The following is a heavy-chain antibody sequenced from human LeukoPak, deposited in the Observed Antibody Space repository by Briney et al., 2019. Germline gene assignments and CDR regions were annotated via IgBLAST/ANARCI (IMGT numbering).Heavy chain of an antibody. CDR1: GFTFDDYA. CDR2: ISWNSGSI. Sequence: PGGSLRLPCAASGFTFDDYAMHWVREAPGKGLEWVSGISWNSGSIGYADSVKGRFTISRDNAKNSLYLQMNSLRAEDTALYYCAKDTRSWLQPSPFDYWGQGTLVTVSS. J-gene: IGHJ4*02. D-gene: IGHD5-24*01. CDR3: AKDTRSWLQPSPFDY. V-gene: IGHV3-9*01.